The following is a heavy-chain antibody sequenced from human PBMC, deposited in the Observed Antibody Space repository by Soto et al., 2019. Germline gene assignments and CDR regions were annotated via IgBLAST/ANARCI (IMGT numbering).Heavy chain of an antibody. CDR1: GGSISSYY. J-gene: IGHJ6*02. CDR3: ARIERGDSYGMDV. Sequence: SETLSLTCTVSGGSISSYYWSGIRQPAGKVLDWIGRIYTSGRTNYNQSLKSRVPTSVHTSKNQFSLKLSSVTAADTAVYYCARIERGDSYGMDVWGQWTTVTGS. D-gene: IGHD3-16*01. V-gene: IGHV4-4*07. CDR2: IYTSGRT.